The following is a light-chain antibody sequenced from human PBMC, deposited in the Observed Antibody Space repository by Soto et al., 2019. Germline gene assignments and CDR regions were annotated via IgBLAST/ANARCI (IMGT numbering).Light chain of an antibody. V-gene: IGLV7-46*01. CDR1: TGAVTSGHF. J-gene: IGLJ3*02. CDR2: DTS. Sequence: QAVVTQEPSLTVSPGGTVTLTCGSSTGAVTSGHFPYWIQQKPGQGPRTLIFDTSDKQSWTPARFSGSLLGGKAALTLWGAQPEDEADYHCLLSYGDVRVFGGATKLSVL. CDR3: LLSYGDVRV.